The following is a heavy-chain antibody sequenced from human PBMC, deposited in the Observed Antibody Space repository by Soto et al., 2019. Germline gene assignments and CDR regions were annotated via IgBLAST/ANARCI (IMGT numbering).Heavy chain of an antibody. Sequence: PSDTLSLTCTVSGGSISSGDYYWSWIRQPPGKGLEWIGYIYYSGSTYYNPSLKSRVTISVDTSRNQFSLKLSSVTAADTAVYYCARVRVSSSCGWFDPWGQGTLVTVSS. V-gene: IGHV4-30-4*02. J-gene: IGHJ5*02. CDR1: GGSISSGDYY. CDR3: ARVRVSSSCGWFDP. D-gene: IGHD6-13*01. CDR2: IYYSGST.